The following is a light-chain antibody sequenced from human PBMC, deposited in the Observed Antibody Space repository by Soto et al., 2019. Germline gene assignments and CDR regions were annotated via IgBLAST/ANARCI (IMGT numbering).Light chain of an antibody. CDR1: SSDVGGYNY. V-gene: IGLV2-8*01. CDR3: SSYAGSNILV. J-gene: IGLJ2*01. CDR2: EVT. Sequence: QSALTQPASVSGSPGQSITISCTGTSSDVGGYNYVSWYQQHPGKAPKLIIYEVTKRPSGVPDRFSGSKSANTASLTVSGLQAEDEADYYCSSYAGSNILVFGGGTKVTVL.